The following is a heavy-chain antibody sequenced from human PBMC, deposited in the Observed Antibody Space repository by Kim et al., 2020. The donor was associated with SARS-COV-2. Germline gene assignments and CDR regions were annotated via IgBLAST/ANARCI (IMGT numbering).Heavy chain of an antibody. Sequence: GGSLRLSCATSGFTFSRSGMHWVRQAPGKGLVWVSRINVGGSNTTYADSVKGRFTISRDNAKNTLYLQMNSLRAEDTAVYYCARDLKEGYWGQGTLVTVS. CDR3: ARDLKEGY. V-gene: IGHV3-74*01. CDR2: INVGGSNT. J-gene: IGHJ4*02. CDR1: GFTFSRSG.